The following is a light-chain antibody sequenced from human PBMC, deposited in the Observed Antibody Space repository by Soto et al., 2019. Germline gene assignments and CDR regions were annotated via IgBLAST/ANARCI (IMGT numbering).Light chain of an antibody. CDR3: AAWDDSLSGPV. Sequence: QSVLTQPPSASGTPGQRVTNSCSGSSSNIGSNYVYWYQQLPGTAPKLLIYRNNQRPSGVPDRFSGSKSGTSASLAISGLRSEDEADYYCAAWDDSLSGPVFGGGTKVTVL. V-gene: IGLV1-47*01. J-gene: IGLJ3*02. CDR1: SSNIGSNY. CDR2: RNN.